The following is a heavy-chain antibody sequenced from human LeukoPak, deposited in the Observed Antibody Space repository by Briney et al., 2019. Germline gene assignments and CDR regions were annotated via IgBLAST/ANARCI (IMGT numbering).Heavy chain of an antibody. CDR1: GFTFSSYA. D-gene: IGHD6-19*01. CDR2: ISYDGSNK. Sequence: GRSLRLSCAASGFTFSSYAMHWVRQAPGKGLEWVAVISYDGSNKYYADSVKGRFTISRDNSKNTLYLQMNSLRAEDTAVYYCAKEAVAGFYYYYYYMDVWGKGTTVTVSS. V-gene: IGHV3-30*04. J-gene: IGHJ6*03. CDR3: AKEAVAGFYYYYYYMDV.